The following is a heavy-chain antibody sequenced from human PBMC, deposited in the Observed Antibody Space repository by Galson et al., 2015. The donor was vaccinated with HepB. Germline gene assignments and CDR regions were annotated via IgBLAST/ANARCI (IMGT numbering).Heavy chain of an antibody. CDR1: GGSISSGGYS. CDR3: ARVGVQGSRFGELSWCDP. D-gene: IGHD3-10*01. Sequence: TLSLTCAVSGGSISSGGYSWSWIRQPPGKGLEWIGYIYHSGSTYYNPSLKSRVTISVDRSKNQFPLKLSSVTAADTAVYYCARVGVQGSRFGELSWCDPWGQGTLVTVSS. CDR2: IYHSGST. J-gene: IGHJ5*02. V-gene: IGHV4-30-2*01.